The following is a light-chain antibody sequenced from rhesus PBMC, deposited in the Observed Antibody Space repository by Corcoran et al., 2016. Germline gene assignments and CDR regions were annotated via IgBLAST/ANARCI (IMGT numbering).Light chain of an antibody. CDR3: LRGYSTPFT. CDR2: STS. Sequence: DIQMTQSPSSLSASVGDRVTITCRASQGISDFLSWYQQKPGKAPNRLFYSTSTLERGVPSRFSGDGSGTDFTITIDSLQPEDFAAYYCLRGYSTPFTFSGGTKVELE. J-gene: IGKJ4*01. CDR1: QGISDF. V-gene: IGKV1-36*02.